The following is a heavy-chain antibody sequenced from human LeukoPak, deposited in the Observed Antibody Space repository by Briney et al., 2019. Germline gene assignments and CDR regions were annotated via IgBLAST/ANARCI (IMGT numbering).Heavy chain of an antibody. CDR2: INPSGGST. V-gene: IGHV1-46*01. CDR1: GYTFTSYY. J-gene: IGHJ4*02. CDR3: ARGGIVVVVAGRKPPVC. D-gene: IGHD2-15*01. Sequence: ASVKVSCKASGYTFTSYYMHWVRQAPGQGLEWMGIINPSGGSTSYAQKFQGRVTMTRDTSTSTVYMELGSLRSEDTAVYYCARGGIVVVVAGRKPPVCWGQGTLVTVSS.